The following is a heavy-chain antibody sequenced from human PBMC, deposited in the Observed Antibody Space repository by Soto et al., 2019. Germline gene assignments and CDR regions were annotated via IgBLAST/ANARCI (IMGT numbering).Heavy chain of an antibody. D-gene: IGHD6-13*01. J-gene: IGHJ4*02. CDR1: GGSISSGGYY. CDR3: ARAKQQLEGDYIDY. Sequence: PSETLSLTCTVSGGSISSGGYYWSWIRQHPGKGLEWIGYIYYSGSTYYNPSLKSRVTISVDTSKNQFSLKLSSVTAADTAVYYCARAKQQLEGDYIDYWGQGTLVTVSS. CDR2: IYYSGST. V-gene: IGHV4-31*02.